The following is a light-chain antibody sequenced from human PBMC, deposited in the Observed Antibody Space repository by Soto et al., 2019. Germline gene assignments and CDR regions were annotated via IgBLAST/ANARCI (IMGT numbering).Light chain of an antibody. J-gene: IGKJ2*01. CDR1: QSISSW. Sequence: DIQMTQSPSTLSASVGDRVTITCRASQSISSWLAWYQQKPGKAPKLLIYKASSLESGVPSRFSGRGSGTEFTLTISSLQPDDFATYYCQQTYSSPYTFGQGTKLEIK. V-gene: IGKV1-5*03. CDR2: KAS. CDR3: QQTYSSPYT.